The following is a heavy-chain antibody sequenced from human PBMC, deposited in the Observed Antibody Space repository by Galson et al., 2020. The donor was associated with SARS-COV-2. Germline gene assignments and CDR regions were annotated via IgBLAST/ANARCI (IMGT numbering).Heavy chain of an antibody. V-gene: IGHV3-48*02. Sequence: GESLKISCAASGFTFSSYSTNWVRQAPGKGLEWVSYISSSSSTIYYADSVTGRFTISRDNAKNSLYLQMNSLRDEDTAVYYCARDIRRITIFGVAGGWFDPWGQGTLVTVSS. J-gene: IGHJ5*02. CDR1: GFTFSSYS. D-gene: IGHD3-3*01. CDR2: ISSSSSTI. CDR3: ARDIRRITIFGVAGGWFDP.